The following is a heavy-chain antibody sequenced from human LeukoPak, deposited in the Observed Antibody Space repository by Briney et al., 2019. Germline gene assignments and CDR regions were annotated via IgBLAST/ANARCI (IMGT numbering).Heavy chain of an antibody. V-gene: IGHV1-18*01. CDR1: GYTFTSYG. J-gene: IGHJ1*01. CDR2: ISANNGNT. D-gene: IGHD3-22*01. CDR3: ARTYYYDSSGSHFQH. Sequence: AASVTVSCTASGYTFTSYGISWVRQAPGQGLEWMGWISANNGNTNYAQKPQGRVTMTTDTSTSTAYMELRSVRSDDTAVYYCARTYYYDSSGSHFQHWGQGTLVTVSS.